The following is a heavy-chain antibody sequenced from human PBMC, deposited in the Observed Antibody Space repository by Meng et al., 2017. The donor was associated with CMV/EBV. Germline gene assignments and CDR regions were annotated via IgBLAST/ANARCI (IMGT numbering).Heavy chain of an antibody. CDR1: GYTFTSYG. V-gene: IGHV1-18*01. D-gene: IGHD6-13*01. CDR3: ARVAYSSSWYHAFDY. Sequence: SGYTFTSYGISWVRQPPGQGLEWMGWISDYNGNTNYAQKLQGRVTMTTDTSTSTAYMELRSLRSDDTAVYYCARVAYSSSWYHAFDYWGQGTLVTVSS. CDR2: ISDYNGNT. J-gene: IGHJ4*02.